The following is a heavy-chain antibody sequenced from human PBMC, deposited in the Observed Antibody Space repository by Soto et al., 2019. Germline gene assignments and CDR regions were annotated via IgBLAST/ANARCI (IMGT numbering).Heavy chain of an antibody. J-gene: IGHJ4*02. V-gene: IGHV3-23*01. Sequence: LQSGGGLVQPGGSLRLSCAGSGFTYGAYAMSWVRQAPGKGLERVSSISGSGGNTFYADSVKGRFTISRDNSKNTLYLQMNSLRAEDTAVYYCAKDHPGRHIIVVAGLDCWGQGTLVTVSA. D-gene: IGHD6-19*01. CDR2: ISGSGGNT. CDR3: AKDHPGRHIIVVAGLDC. CDR1: GFTYGAYA.